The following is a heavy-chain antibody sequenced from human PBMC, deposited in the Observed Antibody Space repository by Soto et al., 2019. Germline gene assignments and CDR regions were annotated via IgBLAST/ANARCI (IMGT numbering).Heavy chain of an antibody. CDR1: GGSFNNYA. J-gene: IGHJ6*02. V-gene: IGHV1-69*06. CDR2: LIPIFDAA. Sequence: SVKVSCKASGGSFNNYAISWVRQAPGQGLEWMGGLIPIFDAAKYAHKFQGRVTITADKVTNTVYMELTSLRSEDTAVYYCARDLSPHFAGGDFYYAMNVWGRGTTVTVSS. D-gene: IGHD3-10*01. CDR3: ARDLSPHFAGGDFYYAMNV.